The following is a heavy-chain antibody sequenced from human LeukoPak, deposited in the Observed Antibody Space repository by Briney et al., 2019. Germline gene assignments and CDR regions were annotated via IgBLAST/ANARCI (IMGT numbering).Heavy chain of an antibody. CDR1: GFTFSSYW. Sequence: PGGSLRLFCAASGFTFSSYWMSGVRQAPGKGLEWGANIKQDGREKYYVDSVKGRFTISRDNAKNSLYLQMNSLRAEDTAVYYCAAPSYYMDVWGKGTTVTVSS. J-gene: IGHJ6*03. CDR3: AAPSYYMDV. V-gene: IGHV3-7*01. CDR2: IKQDGREK.